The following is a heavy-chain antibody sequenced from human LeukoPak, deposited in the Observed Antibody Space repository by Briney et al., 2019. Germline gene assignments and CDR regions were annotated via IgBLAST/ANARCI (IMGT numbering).Heavy chain of an antibody. D-gene: IGHD3-22*01. CDR3: ARSHSYITMIVVVILNAFDI. CDR1: GGSISSSSYY. J-gene: IGHJ3*02. CDR2: IYYSGST. Sequence: SETLSLTCTVSGGSISSSSYYWGWIRQPPGKGLEWIGSIYYSGSTYYNPSLKSRVTISVDTSKNQFSLKLSSVTAADTAVYYCARSHSYITMIVVVILNAFDIWGQGTMVTDSS. V-gene: IGHV4-39*07.